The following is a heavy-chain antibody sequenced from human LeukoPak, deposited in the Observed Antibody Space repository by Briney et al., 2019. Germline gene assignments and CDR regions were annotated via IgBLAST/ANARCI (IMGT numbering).Heavy chain of an antibody. J-gene: IGHJ4*02. D-gene: IGHD5-18*01. CDR1: GFTFRNCA. V-gene: IGHV3-23*01. Sequence: GGSLRLSCAASGFTFRNCAMHWVRQAPGKGLEWVSAISGSGGSTYYADSVKGRFTISRDNSKNTLYLQMNSLRAEDTAVYYCAKQAGTAMVSDYWGQGTLVTVSS. CDR3: AKQAGTAMVSDY. CDR2: ISGSGGST.